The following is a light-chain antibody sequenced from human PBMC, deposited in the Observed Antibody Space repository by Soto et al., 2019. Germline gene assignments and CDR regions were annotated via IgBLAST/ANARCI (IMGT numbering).Light chain of an antibody. V-gene: IGLV2-18*02. Sequence: QSALTQPPSVSGSPGQSVTISCTGTSSDVGSYNRVSWYQQPPGTAPKLMIYDVSNRPSGVSDRFSGSKSGNTASLTISGLQAEDEAEYYCTSYTSSTPFYVFGTGTKVTVL. J-gene: IGLJ1*01. CDR3: TSYTSSTPFYV. CDR1: SSDVGSYNR. CDR2: DVS.